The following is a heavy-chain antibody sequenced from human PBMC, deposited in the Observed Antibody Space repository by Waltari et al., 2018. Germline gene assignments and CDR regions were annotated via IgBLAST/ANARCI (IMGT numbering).Heavy chain of an antibody. CDR1: GFTFRSYP. Sequence: EVQLVESGGGLVQPGGSLRRSCAASGFTFRSYPMSWFRQAPGKGLERVSHSSGSGTSTYYADSVKGRFTISRDNSKNTLYLQMNSLRAEDTAVFYCAKDLIAARYWGQGTLVTVSS. CDR3: AKDLIAARY. D-gene: IGHD6-13*01. J-gene: IGHJ4*02. V-gene: IGHV3-23*04. CDR2: SSGSGTST.